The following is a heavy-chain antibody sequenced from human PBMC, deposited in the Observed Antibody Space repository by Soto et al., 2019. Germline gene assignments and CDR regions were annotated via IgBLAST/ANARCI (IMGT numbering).Heavy chain of an antibody. Sequence: TLSLTCTVSGGSISSGGYYWSWIRQHPGKGLEWIGYIYYSGSTYYNPSLKSRVTISVDTSKNQFSLKLSSVTAADTAVYYCARSGYYDRLLRFDPWGQGTLVTVSS. V-gene: IGHV4-31*03. D-gene: IGHD3-22*01. CDR2: IYYSGST. J-gene: IGHJ5*02. CDR1: GGSISSGGYY. CDR3: ARSGYYDRLLRFDP.